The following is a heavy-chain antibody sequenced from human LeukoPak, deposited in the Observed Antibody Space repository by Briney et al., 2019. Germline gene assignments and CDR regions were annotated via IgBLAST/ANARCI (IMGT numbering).Heavy chain of an antibody. CDR3: AKDTNYYYDSSGLYFDY. V-gene: IGHV3-23*01. J-gene: IGHJ4*02. CDR2: ISGSGGST. D-gene: IGHD3-22*01. CDR1: GFTFSSYA. Sequence: GGSLRLSCAASGFTFSSYAMSWVRQAPGKGLEWVSAISGSGGSTYYADSVKGRFTISRDNSKNTLYLQMNSPRAEDTAVYYCAKDTNYYYDSSGLYFDYWGQGTLVTVSS.